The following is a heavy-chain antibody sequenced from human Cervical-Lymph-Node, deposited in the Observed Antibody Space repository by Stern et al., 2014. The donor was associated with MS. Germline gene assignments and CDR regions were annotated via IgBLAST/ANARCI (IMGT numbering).Heavy chain of an antibody. CDR2: IDWDDQK. CDR3: AHRTAGPFDY. V-gene: IGHV2-5*02. CDR1: GFSLSTSGLG. J-gene: IGHJ4*02. Sequence: VTLRESGPALVKPTQTLTLTCTFSGFSLSTSGLGVGWIRQPPGEALEWLAYIDWDDQKRYSPSLKSRLTITKDTSKNQVVLTLTNVDPVDTATYYCAHRTAGPFDYWGQGTLVTVSS.